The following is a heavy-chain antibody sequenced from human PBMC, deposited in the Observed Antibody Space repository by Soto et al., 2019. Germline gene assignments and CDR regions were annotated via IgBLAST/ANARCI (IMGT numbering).Heavy chain of an antibody. Sequence: PSETLSLTCTVSGGSISSSSYYLGWIRQPPGKGLEWIGSIYYSGSTYYNPSLKSRVTISVDTSKNQFSLKLSSVTAADTAVYYCARLSVSYASGYYYGMDVWGQGTTVTFSS. V-gene: IGHV4-39*01. CDR2: IYYSGST. D-gene: IGHD3-10*01. CDR3: ARLSVSYASGYYYGMDV. CDR1: GGSISSSSYY. J-gene: IGHJ6*02.